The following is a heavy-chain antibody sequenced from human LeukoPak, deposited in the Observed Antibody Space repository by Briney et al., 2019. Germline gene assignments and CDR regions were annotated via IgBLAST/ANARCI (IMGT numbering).Heavy chain of an antibody. CDR3: ASYCTTAGCYADAFDI. D-gene: IGHD2-2*01. J-gene: IGHJ3*02. V-gene: IGHV4-31*03. CDR2: IYHSGST. Sequence: SQTLSLTCTVSNGSITSGGYYWTWIRQHPGKGLEWIGYIYHSGSTYYNPSLKSRVTISRDTPMNQFSLKLNSVTAADTAVYYCASYCTTAGCYADAFDIWGQGTLVTVSS. CDR1: NGSITSGGYY.